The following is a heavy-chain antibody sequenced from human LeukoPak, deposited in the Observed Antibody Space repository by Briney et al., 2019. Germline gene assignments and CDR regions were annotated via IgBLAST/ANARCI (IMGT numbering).Heavy chain of an antibody. CDR3: ARIYCSSTSCLPTDY. CDR1: GYTFTSYA. J-gene: IGHJ4*02. Sequence: ASVKVSCKASGYTFTSYAMHWVRQAPGQRLEWMGWINAGNGNTKYSQKFQGRVTITRDTSASTAYMELSSLRSEDTAVYYCARIYCSSTSCLPTDYWGQGTLVTVSS. V-gene: IGHV1-3*01. CDR2: INAGNGNT. D-gene: IGHD2-2*01.